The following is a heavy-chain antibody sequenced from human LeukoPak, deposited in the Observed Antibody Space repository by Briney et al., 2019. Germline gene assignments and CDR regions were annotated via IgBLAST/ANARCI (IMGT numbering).Heavy chain of an antibody. J-gene: IGHJ2*01. CDR2: IYYSGST. CDR3: AREWGGDYYDSSGYKTGYWYFDL. D-gene: IGHD3-22*01. V-gene: IGHV4-59*01. Sequence: SETLSLTCTVSGGSISSYYWSWIRQPPGKGLEWIGYIYYSGSTNYNPSLKSRVTISVDTSKNQFSLKLSSVTAADTAVYYCAREWGGDYYDSSGYKTGYWYFDLWAVAPWSLSPQ. CDR1: GGSISSYY.